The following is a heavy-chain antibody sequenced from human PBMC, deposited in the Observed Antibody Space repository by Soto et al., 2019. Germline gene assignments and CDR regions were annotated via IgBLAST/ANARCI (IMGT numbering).Heavy chain of an antibody. CDR3: TRKTPPTGMEV. J-gene: IGHJ6*02. CDR2: IGSGGDT. Sequence: GGSLRLSCAASGFTLSSYDIHWVRQATGEGLAWVSGIGSGGDTHYADSVKGRFIISREDGKNSMYLQMNNLRVGDTAVYYCTRKTPPTGMEVWGQGATVTVSS. V-gene: IGHV3-13*01. CDR1: GFTLSSYD. D-gene: IGHD3-9*01.